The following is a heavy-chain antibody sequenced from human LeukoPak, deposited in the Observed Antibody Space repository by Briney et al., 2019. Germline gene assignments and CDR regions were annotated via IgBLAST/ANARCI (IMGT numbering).Heavy chain of an antibody. CDR2: IWYDGSNK. CDR1: GFTFSSHV. J-gene: IGHJ6*02. Sequence: GGSLRLSCAASGFTFSSHVMSWVRQAPGKGLEWVAVIWYDGSNKYYADSVKGRFTISRDNSKNTLYLQMNSLRAEDTAVYYCARDRGSGMYYYYGMDVWGQGTTVTVSS. D-gene: IGHD3-10*01. CDR3: ARDRGSGMYYYYGMDV. V-gene: IGHV3-33*08.